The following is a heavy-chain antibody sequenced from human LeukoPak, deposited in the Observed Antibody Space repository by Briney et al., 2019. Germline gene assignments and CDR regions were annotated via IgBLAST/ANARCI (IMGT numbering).Heavy chain of an antibody. CDR2: ITGSGDAT. V-gene: IGHV3-23*01. D-gene: IGHD3-22*01. J-gene: IGHJ2*01. Sequence: GGSLRLSCAASGFTFRSYAMGWVRQAPGKGLEWVSAITGSGDATYYADSVKGRFTISRDNAKNSLYLQMNSLRAEDTAVYYCARAIVVVITTGSDYFDLWGRGTLVTVSS. CDR1: GFTFRSYA. CDR3: ARAIVVVITTGSDYFDL.